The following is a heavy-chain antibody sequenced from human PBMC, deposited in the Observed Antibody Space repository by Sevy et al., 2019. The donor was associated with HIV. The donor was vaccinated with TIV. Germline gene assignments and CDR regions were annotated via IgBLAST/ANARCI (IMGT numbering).Heavy chain of an antibody. Sequence: GGSLRLSCAASGFTFDDYAMHWVRQAPGKGLEWVSGIGWHGANIGYADSVKGRFTISRDNAKNSLYLQMNGLRAEDTALYYCANAANRPYSSGWYDYWGQGTLVTVSS. CDR1: GFTFDDYA. CDR3: ANAANRPYSSGWYDY. V-gene: IGHV3-9*01. J-gene: IGHJ4*02. CDR2: IGWHGANI. D-gene: IGHD6-19*01.